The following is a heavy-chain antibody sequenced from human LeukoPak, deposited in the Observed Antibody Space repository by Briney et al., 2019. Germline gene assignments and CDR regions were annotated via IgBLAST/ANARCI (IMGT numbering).Heavy chain of an antibody. D-gene: IGHD3-10*01. CDR3: AKDPVRGEQAFDI. V-gene: IGHV3-23*01. Sequence: SGGSLRLSCAASGFTFSSYAMSWVRQAPGKGLEWVSAISGSGGSTYYADSVKGRFTISRDNSKNTLYLQMNSLRAEDTAVYYCAKDPVRGEQAFDIWGQGTMVTVSS. J-gene: IGHJ3*02. CDR2: ISGSGGST. CDR1: GFTFSSYA.